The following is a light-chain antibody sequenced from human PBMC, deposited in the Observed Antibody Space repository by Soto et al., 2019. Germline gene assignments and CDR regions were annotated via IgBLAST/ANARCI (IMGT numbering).Light chain of an antibody. CDR2: DSS. V-gene: IGKV3-11*01. Sequence: EIVLTQSPATLSLSPGERATLSCWASETISSYLAWYQQKPGQAPRLLIYDSSNRATGIPARFSGSGSGTDFTLTSSSLEPEDFAVYYCQQRNSWPVTFGQGTRLEIK. CDR3: QQRNSWPVT. CDR1: ETISSY. J-gene: IGKJ5*01.